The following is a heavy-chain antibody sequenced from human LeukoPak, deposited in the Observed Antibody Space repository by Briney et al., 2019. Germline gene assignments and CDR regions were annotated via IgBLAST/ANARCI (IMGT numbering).Heavy chain of an antibody. Sequence: GGSLRLSCAASGFTFSSYSMNWVSQAPGKGLEWVSSISSSSSYIYYADSVKGRFTISRDNAKNSLYLQMNSLRAEDTAVYYCARTITIFGVVKSFYYYGMDVWGQGTTVTVSS. CDR1: GFTFSSYS. J-gene: IGHJ6*02. V-gene: IGHV3-21*01. CDR3: ARTITIFGVVKSFYYYGMDV. D-gene: IGHD3-3*01. CDR2: ISSSSSYI.